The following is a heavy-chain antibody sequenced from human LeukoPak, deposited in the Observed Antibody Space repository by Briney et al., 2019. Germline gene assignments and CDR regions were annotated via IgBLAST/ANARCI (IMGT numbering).Heavy chain of an antibody. CDR3: ARQYSGLFDP. J-gene: IGHJ5*02. V-gene: IGHV4-34*11. D-gene: IGHD5-12*01. CDR1: GGSFSGYY. CDR2: IYHTGIT. Sequence: KPSETLSLTCAVYGGSFSGYYWSWIRQPPGKGLEWMGYIYHTGITKCNPSLKSRVTISVDTSKNQLSLHLSSVTAADTAVYSCARQYSGLFDPWGQGTLVTVSS.